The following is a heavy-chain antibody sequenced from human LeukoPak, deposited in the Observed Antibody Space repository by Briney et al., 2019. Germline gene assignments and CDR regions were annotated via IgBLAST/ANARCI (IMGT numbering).Heavy chain of an antibody. D-gene: IGHD5-24*01. CDR1: GFTFSSYS. CDR3: ARNADGSTKNYGMDV. V-gene: IGHV3-21*04. Sequence: KPGGSLRLSCAASGFTFSSYSMNWVRQGPGKGLEWLPIVGRGGTPIYYGDSVKGRFTISRDNSKNSLYLQMNSLTVEDTAVYFCARNADGSTKNYGMDVWGQGTTVTVSS. J-gene: IGHJ6*02. CDR2: VGRGGTPI.